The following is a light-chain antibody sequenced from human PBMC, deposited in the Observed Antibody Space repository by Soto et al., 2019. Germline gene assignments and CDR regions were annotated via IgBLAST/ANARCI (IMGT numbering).Light chain of an antibody. V-gene: IGKV3-15*01. CDR3: QQYSYLST. Sequence: EIVMTQSPATLSVSPGERATLSCWASQSVSSNLAWYQQKPGQAPRLLISGASTRATGIPVRFSGSGSGTEFTLSISSLQSEDSAVYYCQQYSYLSTFGGGTKVNIK. CDR1: QSVSSN. J-gene: IGKJ4*01. CDR2: GAS.